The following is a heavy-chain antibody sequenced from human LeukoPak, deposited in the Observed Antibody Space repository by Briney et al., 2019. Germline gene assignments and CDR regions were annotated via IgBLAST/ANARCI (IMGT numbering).Heavy chain of an antibody. CDR2: IYYSGST. V-gene: IGHV4-39*01. CDR1: GASISSSSYY. D-gene: IGHD3-10*01. J-gene: IGHJ4*02. Sequence: PSETLSLTCTVSGASISSSSYYWGWIRQPPGKGLEWIGSIYYSGSTYYNPSLKSRVTISVDTSKNQFSLKLSSVTAADTAVYYCARVSLASRYGSGSYRFDYWGQGTLVTVSS. CDR3: ARVSLASRYGSGSYRFDY.